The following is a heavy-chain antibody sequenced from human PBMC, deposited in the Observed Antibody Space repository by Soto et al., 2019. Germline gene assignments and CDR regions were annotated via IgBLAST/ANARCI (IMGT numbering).Heavy chain of an antibody. D-gene: IGHD4-4*01. CDR2: IDAGNGHT. CDR3: ARQLQGLYYFDY. V-gene: IGHV1-3*01. J-gene: IGHJ4*02. Sequence: ASVKVSCKASEYTFTSYVMHWVRQAPGQSLEWIGWIDAGNGHTKYPQKFQDRVTITRDTSANTAYMELSRLRSEDTAVYYCARQLQGLYYFDYWGQGALVTVSS. CDR1: EYTFTSYV.